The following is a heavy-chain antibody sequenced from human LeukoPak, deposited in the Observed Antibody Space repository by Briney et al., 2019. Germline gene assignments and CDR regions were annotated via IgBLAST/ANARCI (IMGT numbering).Heavy chain of an antibody. CDR1: GFTFSSYW. CDR2: IKQDGSEK. CDR3: ARHSSGWYYYYYYMDV. Sequence: GGSLRLSCAASGFTFSSYWMSWVRQAPGKGLEWAANIKQDGSEKYYVDSVKGRFTISRDNAKNSLYLQMNSLRAEDTAVYYCARHSSGWYYYYYYMDVWGKGTTVTVSS. D-gene: IGHD6-19*01. V-gene: IGHV3-7*01. J-gene: IGHJ6*03.